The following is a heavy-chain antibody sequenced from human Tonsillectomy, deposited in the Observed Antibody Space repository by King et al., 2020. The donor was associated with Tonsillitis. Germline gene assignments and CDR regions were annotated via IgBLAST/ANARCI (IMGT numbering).Heavy chain of an antibody. CDR2: ISGSGDTT. V-gene: IGHV3-23*04. CDR1: VFTFSSYA. Sequence: VQLVESGGGWVQPGGSLRLSCAASVFTFSSYAMTWVRQAPGKGLEWVSAISGSGDTTYYADSVKGRFTISRDISKNTLYLQMNSLRAEDTAVYYCAKKGLQSSGPYYFDCWGQGTLVAVSS. CDR3: AKKGLQSSGPYYFDC. D-gene: IGHD5-24*01. J-gene: IGHJ4*02.